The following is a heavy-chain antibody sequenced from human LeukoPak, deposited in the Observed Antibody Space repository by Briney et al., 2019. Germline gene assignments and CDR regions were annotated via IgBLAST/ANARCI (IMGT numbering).Heavy chain of an antibody. CDR1: GFTFSSYS. V-gene: IGHV3-48*04. J-gene: IGHJ4*02. D-gene: IGHD3-16*02. CDR2: ISSSSSTI. Sequence: GGSLRLSCAASGFTFSSYSMNWVRQAPGKGLEWVSYISSSSSTIYYADSVKGRFTISRDNAKNSLYLQMNSLRAEDTAVYYCASEPRAFGGVIGSLFDYWGQGTLVTVSS. CDR3: ASEPRAFGGVIGSLFDY.